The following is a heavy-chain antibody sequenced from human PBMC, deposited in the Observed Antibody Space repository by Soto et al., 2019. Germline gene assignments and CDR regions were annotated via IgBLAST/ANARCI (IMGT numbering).Heavy chain of an antibody. CDR3: AGGRKRWDDEGWLDP. CDR1: DGSFSANY. CDR2: IHQSGST. J-gene: IGHJ5*02. D-gene: IGHD1-1*01. V-gene: IGHV4-34*01. Sequence: SETLSLTCAVYDGSFSANYWSWIRQPPGKGLEWIGEIHQSGSTNYNPSLKSRVSISVVRSKNQFSLRLTSVTAAGTAVYYCAGGRKRWDDEGWLDPWGQGTLVTVSS.